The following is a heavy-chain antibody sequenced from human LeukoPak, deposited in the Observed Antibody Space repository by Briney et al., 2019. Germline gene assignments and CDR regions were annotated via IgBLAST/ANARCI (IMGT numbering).Heavy chain of an antibody. CDR1: GYTFTSYA. J-gene: IGHJ5*02. CDR3: ARSAPYCSGGSCYPYNWFDP. V-gene: IGHV1-3*01. Sequence: ASVKVSCKASGYTFTSYAMHWVRQAPGQRLEWMGWINAGNGNTKYSQKFQGRVTITRDTSASTAYMELSSLRSEDTAVYYCARSAPYCSGGSCYPYNWFDPWGQGTLVTVSS. D-gene: IGHD2-15*01. CDR2: INAGNGNT.